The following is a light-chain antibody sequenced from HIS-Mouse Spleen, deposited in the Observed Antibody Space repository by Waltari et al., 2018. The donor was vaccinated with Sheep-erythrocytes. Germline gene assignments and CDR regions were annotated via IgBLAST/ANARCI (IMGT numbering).Light chain of an antibody. J-gene: IGLJ2*01. CDR2: QAS. Sequence: SYELTQPPSVSVSPGQTASITCSGDKLGDKYACWYHQKPGQSPVPVIYQASKRPSGIPEGFSGSNYGNTATLTISGTQAMDEADYYCQAWDSSTVVFGGGTKLTVL. V-gene: IGLV3-1*01. CDR1: KLGDKY. CDR3: QAWDSSTVV.